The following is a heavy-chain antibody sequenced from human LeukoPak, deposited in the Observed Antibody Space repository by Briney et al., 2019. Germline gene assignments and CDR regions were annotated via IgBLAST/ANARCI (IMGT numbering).Heavy chain of an antibody. Sequence: GGSLRLSCAASGFTVCSYYMMWIRQAPGKGLEWVSVIYSYGTTYYADSVKGRFTISRDNSKNTVFLQMNSLRVEDTAVYYCARESAPGYIDCWGQGTLVTVSS. CDR3: ARESAPGYIDC. V-gene: IGHV3-66*01. CDR2: IYSYGTT. J-gene: IGHJ4*02. CDR1: GFTVCSYY.